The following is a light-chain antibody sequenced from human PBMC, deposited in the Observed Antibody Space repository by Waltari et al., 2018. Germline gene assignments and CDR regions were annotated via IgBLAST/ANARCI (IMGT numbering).Light chain of an antibody. Sequence: EIVVTQSPLSLPVTPGEPASISCRSSQSLLHSNGYNYLDWYLQKPGQSPQLLIYLVSTRVSGVPDRFSGSGSGTDFTLKINGVEAEDVGVYYCMQALQTPRTFGQGTKLEIK. V-gene: IGKV2-28*01. CDR2: LVS. CDR1: QSLLHSNGYNY. CDR3: MQALQTPRT. J-gene: IGKJ2*01.